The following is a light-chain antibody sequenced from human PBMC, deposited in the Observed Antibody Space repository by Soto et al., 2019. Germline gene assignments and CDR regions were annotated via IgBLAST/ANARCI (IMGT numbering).Light chain of an antibody. V-gene: IGLV2-11*01. CDR3: CSYGGSYTWV. CDR1: SGDVGGYNF. Sequence: QSALTQPRSVSGSPGQSVTISCTGTSGDVGGYNFVSWYQQHPGKVPTLVIFDVSHRPSGVPDRFSGSKSGNTASLTISGLQAEHEADYYCCSYGGSYTWVFGGGTKLTVL. J-gene: IGLJ2*01. CDR2: DVS.